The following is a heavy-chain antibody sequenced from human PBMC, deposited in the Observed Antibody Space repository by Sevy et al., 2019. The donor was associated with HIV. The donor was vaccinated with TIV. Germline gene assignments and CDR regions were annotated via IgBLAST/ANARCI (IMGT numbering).Heavy chain of an antibody. D-gene: IGHD3-10*01. V-gene: IGHV3-23*01. CDR3: AKDSGSEEVTTVRGVNDYYYGMDV. Sequence: GGSLRLSCAASGFTFSSYAMSWVRQAPGKGLEWVSAISGSGGSTYYADSVKGRFTISRDNSKNTLYLQMNSLRAEDRAVDYGAKDSGSEEVTTVRGVNDYYYGMDVWGQGTTVTVSS. CDR2: ISGSGGST. J-gene: IGHJ6*02. CDR1: GFTFSSYA.